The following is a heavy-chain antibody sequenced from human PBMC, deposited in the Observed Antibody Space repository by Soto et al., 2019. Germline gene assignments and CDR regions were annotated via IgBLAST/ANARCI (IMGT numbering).Heavy chain of an antibody. CDR1: GGSISSSSYY. J-gene: IGHJ4*02. CDR3: MLGSGWKDFDY. D-gene: IGHD3-22*01. V-gene: IGHV4-39*01. Sequence: ASETLSLTCTVSGGSISSSSYYWGWIRQPPGKGLEWIGNIYYTGSTYYNPSLKNQVTISVDTSKNKFSLKLSSVTAADTVVYYCMLGSGWKDFDYWGQGTLVTVSS. CDR2: IYYTGST.